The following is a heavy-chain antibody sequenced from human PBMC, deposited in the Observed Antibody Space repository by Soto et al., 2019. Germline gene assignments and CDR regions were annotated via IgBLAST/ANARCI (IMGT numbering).Heavy chain of an antibody. V-gene: IGHV2-5*02. D-gene: IGHD6-19*01. Sequence: SGPTLVNPTQTLTLTCTFSGFSLSTSGVGVGWIRQPPGKALEWLALIYWDDDKRYSPTLKSRLTITKDTSKNQVVRTMTNMDPVDTATYYCAHSDGGGWSGGDLDYWGQETLVTVSS. CDR1: GFSLSTSGVG. J-gene: IGHJ4*02. CDR2: IYWDDDK. CDR3: AHSDGGGWSGGDLDY.